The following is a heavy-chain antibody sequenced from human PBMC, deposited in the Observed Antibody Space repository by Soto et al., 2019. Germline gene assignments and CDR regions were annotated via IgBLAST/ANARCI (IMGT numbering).Heavy chain of an antibody. CDR3: ARGRLFLTPSGLAITYFDY. CDR2: ITHGGST. J-gene: IGHJ4*02. V-gene: IGHV4-34*01. Sequence: QVQLQQWGAGLLKPSETLSLTCAVYSGSFSGYYYSWIRQPPGKGLEWIWEITHGGSTTYSPSLKSRVTMSLDTSTNQFSLKMTSVTAADTSVYYCARGRLFLTPSGLAITYFDYWGQGSLVSVSS. CDR1: SGSFSGYY. D-gene: IGHD3-3*01.